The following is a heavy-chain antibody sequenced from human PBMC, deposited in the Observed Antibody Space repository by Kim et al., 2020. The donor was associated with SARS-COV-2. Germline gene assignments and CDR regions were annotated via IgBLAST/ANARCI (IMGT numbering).Heavy chain of an antibody. Sequence: GGSLRLSCAVSGFTFDTNAMSWVRQAPGRGLEWVSSISGSGTHKYYADSVKGRFTNSRDNSKNTVYLQMNSLSAEDTALYYCAKDIHASGSLLPYYFDYWGQGTLVTVPS. CDR3: AKDIHASGSLLPYYFDY. V-gene: IGHV3-23*01. CDR1: GFTFDTNA. CDR2: ISGSGTHK. D-gene: IGHD3-10*01. J-gene: IGHJ4*01.